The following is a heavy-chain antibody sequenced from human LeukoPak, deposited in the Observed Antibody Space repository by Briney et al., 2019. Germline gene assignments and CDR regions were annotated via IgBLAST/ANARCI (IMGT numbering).Heavy chain of an antibody. J-gene: IGHJ4*02. CDR2: ISYDGSNK. V-gene: IGHV3-30*03. CDR1: GFTFSSYG. D-gene: IGHD3-16*01. CDR3: ARDLLPGEAGEIMVTFGGGDY. Sequence: GRSLRLSCAASGFTFSSYGMHWVRQAPGKGLEWVAVISYDGSNKYYADSVKGRFTISRDNSKNTLYLQMNSLRAEDTAVYYCARDLLPGEAGEIMVTFGGGDYWGQGTLVTVS.